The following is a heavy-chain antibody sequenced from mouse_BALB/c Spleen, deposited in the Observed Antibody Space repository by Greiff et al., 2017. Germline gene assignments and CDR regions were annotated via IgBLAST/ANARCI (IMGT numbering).Heavy chain of an antibody. CDR2: IYPGEGDT. Sequence: VQLQQPGAELVRPGSSVKISCKASGYAFSSYWMNWVKQRPGQGLEWIGQIYPGEGDTNYNGKFKGKATLTADKSSSTAYMQLSSLTSEDSAVYFCAREMVTYYFDYWGQGTTLTVSS. CDR1: GYAFSSYW. J-gene: IGHJ2*01. CDR3: AREMVTYYFDY. D-gene: IGHD2-3*01. V-gene: IGHV1-80*01.